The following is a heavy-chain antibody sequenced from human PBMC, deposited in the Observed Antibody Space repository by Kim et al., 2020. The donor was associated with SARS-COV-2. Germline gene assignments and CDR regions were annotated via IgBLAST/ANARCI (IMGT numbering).Heavy chain of an antibody. CDR3: ARDPVWWLGERGKPKEHFDY. CDR1: GFTFSDYY. J-gene: IGHJ4*02. D-gene: IGHD5-12*01. V-gene: IGHV3-11*04. Sequence: GGSLRLSCAASGFTFSDYYMSWIRQAPGKGLEWVSYISSSGSTIYYADSVKGRFTISRDNDKNSLYLQMNSLRAEDTAVYYCARDPVWWLGERGKPKEHFDYWGQGTLVTVSS. CDR2: ISSSGSTI.